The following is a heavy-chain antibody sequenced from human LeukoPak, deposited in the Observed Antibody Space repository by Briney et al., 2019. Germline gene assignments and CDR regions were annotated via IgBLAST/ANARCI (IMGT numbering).Heavy chain of an antibody. D-gene: IGHD2-15*01. CDR2: IYYSGST. CDR1: RGSISSYY. Sequence: PSETLSLTCTVSRGSISSYYWSWIRQPPGKGLEWIGYIYYSGSTNYNPSLKSRVTISVDTSKNQFSQKLSSVTAADTIVYYCEDTSEGYCSGGSCYATPYFDYWGQGTLVTVSS. CDR3: EDTSEGYCSGGSCYATPYFDY. V-gene: IGHV4-59*01. J-gene: IGHJ4*02.